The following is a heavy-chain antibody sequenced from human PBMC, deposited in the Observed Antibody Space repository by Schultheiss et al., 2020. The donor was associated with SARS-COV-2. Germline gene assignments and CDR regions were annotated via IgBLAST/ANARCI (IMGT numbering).Heavy chain of an antibody. D-gene: IGHD2-2*01. CDR3: VRDGPAASYGMDV. CDR1: GFTFSRSA. Sequence: GGSLRLSCAASGFTFSRSAMHWVRQAPGKGLEWVSVIYSGGNTHYADSVRGRFIISRDNSKNTLYLQMTSLRVEDTAMYYCVRDGPAASYGMDVWGQGTTVTVSS. J-gene: IGHJ6*02. CDR2: IYSGGNT. V-gene: IGHV3-66*01.